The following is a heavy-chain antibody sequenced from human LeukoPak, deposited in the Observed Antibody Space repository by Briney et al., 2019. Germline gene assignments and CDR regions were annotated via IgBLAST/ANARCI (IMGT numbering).Heavy chain of an antibody. D-gene: IGHD5-24*01. J-gene: IGHJ4*02. Sequence: PGGSLRLSCAASGFTVSSNYMSWVRQAPGKGLEWVSVIYSGGSTYYADSVKGRFTISRDNSKNTLYLQMNSLRAEDTAVYYCARDFRDGYTFSSDYWGQGTLVTVPS. V-gene: IGHV3-53*01. CDR2: IYSGGST. CDR3: ARDFRDGYTFSSDY. CDR1: GFTVSSNY.